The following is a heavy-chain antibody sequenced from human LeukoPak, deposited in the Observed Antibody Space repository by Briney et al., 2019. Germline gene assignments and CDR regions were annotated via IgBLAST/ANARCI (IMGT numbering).Heavy chain of an antibody. J-gene: IGHJ5*02. V-gene: IGHV1-69*04. CDR1: GGTFSSYA. CDR3: ARGPFVVVPAAMRWFDP. CDR2: IIPIFGIA. D-gene: IGHD2-2*01. Sequence: SVKVSCKASGGTFSSYAISWVRQAPGQGLEWMGRIIPIFGIANYAQKFQGRVTITADKSTSTAYMELSSLRSEDTVVYYCARGPFVVVPAAMRWFDPWGQGTLVTVSS.